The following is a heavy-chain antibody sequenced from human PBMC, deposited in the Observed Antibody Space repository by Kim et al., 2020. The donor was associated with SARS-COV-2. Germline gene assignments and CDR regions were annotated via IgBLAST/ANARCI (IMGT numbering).Heavy chain of an antibody. J-gene: IGHJ3*02. Sequence: GVSLRLSCATSGFTLSLYSMNWVRQSPGKGLEWVSHISGTGTITKHADSVRGRFTISRDNAKNSLFLQMNGLRAEDTAVYYCVRENYWAFDIWGQGTMVTVS. CDR3: VRENYWAFDI. V-gene: IGHV3-48*04. D-gene: IGHD2-15*01. CDR2: ISGTGTIT. CDR1: GFTLSLYS.